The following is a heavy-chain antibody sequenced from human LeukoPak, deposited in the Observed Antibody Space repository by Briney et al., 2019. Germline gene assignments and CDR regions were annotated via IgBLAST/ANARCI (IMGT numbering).Heavy chain of an antibody. V-gene: IGHV4-30-4*08. Sequence: PSQTLSLTCTVSGGSISSGDYYWSWIRQPPGKGLEWIGYIYYSGSTYYNPSLKSRVTISVDTSKNQFSLKLSSVTAADTAVYYCARFRSGWSDAFDIWGQGTMVTVSS. D-gene: IGHD6-19*01. J-gene: IGHJ3*02. CDR1: GGSISSGDYY. CDR2: IYYSGST. CDR3: ARFRSGWSDAFDI.